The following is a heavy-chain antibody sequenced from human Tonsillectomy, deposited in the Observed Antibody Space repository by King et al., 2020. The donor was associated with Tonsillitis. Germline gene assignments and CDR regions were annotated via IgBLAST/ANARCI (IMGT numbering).Heavy chain of an antibody. CDR1: GFMFSNYW. CDR3: AMADTVMGNHYYGMDV. D-gene: IGHD5-18*01. CDR2: INQDGSEK. Sequence: VQLVESGGGLVRPGGSLRLSCAASGFMFSNYWMSWVSQAPGKGLEWGANINQDGSEKYHVDSVKGRFSISRDNAKKSLYLQMNSLGVDDTAVYYCAMADTVMGNHYYGMDVWGQGTTVAVSS. V-gene: IGHV3-7*03. J-gene: IGHJ6*02.